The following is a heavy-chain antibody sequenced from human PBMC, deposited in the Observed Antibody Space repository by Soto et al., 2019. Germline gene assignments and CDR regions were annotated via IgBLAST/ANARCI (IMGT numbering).Heavy chain of an antibody. CDR1: GGSISSYY. J-gene: IGHJ5*02. D-gene: IGHD3-10*01. V-gene: IGHV4-59*01. CDR3: ARVFGGSGSYRFDP. Sequence: PSETLSLTCTVSGGSISSYYWSWIRQPPGKGLEWIGYIYYSGSTNYNPSLKSRVTISVDTSKNQFSLKLSSVTAADTAVYYCARVFGGSGSYRFDPWGQGTLVTVXS. CDR2: IYYSGST.